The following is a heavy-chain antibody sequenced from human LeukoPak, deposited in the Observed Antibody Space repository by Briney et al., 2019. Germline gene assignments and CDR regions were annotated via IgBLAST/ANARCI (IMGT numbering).Heavy chain of an antibody. CDR2: ISSSSTYI. D-gene: IGHD1-26*01. CDR1: GFTFSSYS. J-gene: IGHJ5*02. CDR3: AREKPIVGATTRWFDP. V-gene: IGHV3-21*01. Sequence: GGSLRLSCAASGFTFSSYSMNWVRQAPGKGLEWVSSISSSSTYIYHADSGKGRFTISRDNAKNSLYLQMNSLRAEDTAVYYCAREKPIVGATTRWFDPWGQGTLVTVSS.